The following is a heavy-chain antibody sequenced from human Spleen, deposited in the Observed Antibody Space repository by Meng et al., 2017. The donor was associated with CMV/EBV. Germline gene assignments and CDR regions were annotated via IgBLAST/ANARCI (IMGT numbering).Heavy chain of an antibody. CDR3: AKDGVVLMVYAIGWFDP. Sequence: GESLKISCAASGFTFSGFWMHWVRQAPGEGLVWVSRIKSDGSSTTYADSVRGRFTISRDNVENTLFLQMNSLRAEDTAVYYCAKDGVVLMVYAIGWFDPWGQGTLVTVSS. D-gene: IGHD2-8*01. CDR2: IKSDGSST. V-gene: IGHV3-74*01. CDR1: GFTFSGFW. J-gene: IGHJ5*02.